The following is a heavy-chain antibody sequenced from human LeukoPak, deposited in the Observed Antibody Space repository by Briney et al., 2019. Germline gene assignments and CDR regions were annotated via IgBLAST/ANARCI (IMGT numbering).Heavy chain of an antibody. CDR1: GGSFSGYY. CDR3: ARGAAYYYDSSGYYGY. V-gene: IGHV4-34*01. J-gene: IGHJ4*02. CDR2: INHSEST. D-gene: IGHD3-22*01. Sequence: SETPSLTCTVSGGSFSGYYWSWLRQPPGKGLEWIGEINHSESTNYNPSLKSRVTISVDTSKNQFSLKLSSVTAADTAVYYCARGAAYYYDSSGYYGYWGQGTLVTVSS.